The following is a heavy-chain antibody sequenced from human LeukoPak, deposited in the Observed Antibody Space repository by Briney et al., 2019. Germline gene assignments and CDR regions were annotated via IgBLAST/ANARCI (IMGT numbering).Heavy chain of an antibody. J-gene: IGHJ4*02. D-gene: IGHD1-26*01. V-gene: IGHV3-20*04. CDR1: GFTLGTYA. CDR2: INWNGGST. CDR3: AREKEVGADKPSNFDY. Sequence: PGGSLRLSCAASGFTLGTYAVHWVRQAPGKGLGWVSGINWNGGSTGYADSVKGRFTISKDNAKNSLYLQMNSLRAEDTALYYCAREKEVGADKPSNFDYWGQGTLVTVSS.